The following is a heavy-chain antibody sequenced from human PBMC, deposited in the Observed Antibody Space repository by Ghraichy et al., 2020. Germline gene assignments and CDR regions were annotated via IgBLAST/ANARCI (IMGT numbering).Heavy chain of an antibody. CDR3: ARVLTDYYDSSGYYYSYXXGMDV. Sequence: SGPTLVKPKQTLTLTCTFSGFSLSTSGMCVSWIRQPPGKALEWLARIDWDDDKYYSTSLKTRLTISKDTSKNQVVLTMTNMDPVDTATYYCARVLTDYYDSSGYYYSYXXGMDVWGQGTTVTVSS. V-gene: IGHV2-70*11. D-gene: IGHD3-22*01. CDR2: IDWDDDK. J-gene: IGHJ6*02. CDR1: GFSLSTSGMC.